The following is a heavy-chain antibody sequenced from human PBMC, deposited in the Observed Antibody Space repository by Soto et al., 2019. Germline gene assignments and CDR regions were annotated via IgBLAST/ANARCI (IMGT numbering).Heavy chain of an antibody. CDR3: ARAIAAASTNYYYYGMDV. D-gene: IGHD6-13*01. CDR1: GFTFSSYA. J-gene: IGHJ6*02. CDR2: ISYDGSNK. Sequence: PGGSLRLSCAASGFTFSSYAMHWVRQAPGKGLEWVAVISYDGSNKYYADSVKGRFTISRDNSKNTLYLQMNSLRAEDTAVYYCARAIAAASTNYYYYGMDVWGQGTTVTVSS. V-gene: IGHV3-30-3*01.